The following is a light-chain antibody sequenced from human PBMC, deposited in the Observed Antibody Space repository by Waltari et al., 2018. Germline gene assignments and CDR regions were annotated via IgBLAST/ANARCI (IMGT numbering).Light chain of an antibody. CDR2: EAT. CDR1: SSDVGRYIY. Sequence: QSALTQPASVSGSPGQSVTISCPGTSSDVGRYIYVSLYQQQPDKAPRLIIYEATKWPSGVSNRFSGSKSGNTASLTISGLQAEDEADYYCSSYTSISTFVFGSGTKVTVL. J-gene: IGLJ1*01. V-gene: IGLV2-14*01. CDR3: SSYTSISTFV.